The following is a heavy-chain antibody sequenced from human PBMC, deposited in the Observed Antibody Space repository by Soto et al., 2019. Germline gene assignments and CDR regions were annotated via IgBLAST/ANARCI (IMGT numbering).Heavy chain of an antibody. V-gene: IGHV1-46*01. CDR2: INPSGGST. CDR3: ARVSYGYNSIDVNDY. D-gene: IGHD5-12*01. J-gene: IGHJ4*02. Sequence: ASVKVSCKASGYTFTSYYMHWVRQAPGQGLEWMGIINPSGGSTSYAQKFQGRVTMTRDTSTSTVYMELSSLRSEDTAVYYCARVSYGYNSIDVNDYSGQGTLVTVSS. CDR1: GYTFTSYY.